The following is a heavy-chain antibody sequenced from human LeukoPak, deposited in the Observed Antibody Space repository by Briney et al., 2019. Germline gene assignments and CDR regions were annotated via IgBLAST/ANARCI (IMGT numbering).Heavy chain of an antibody. CDR3: ARGRGAYTLYGDYEGVPGY. Sequence: GGSLRLSCAASGFTFSSYAMYWVRRAPGKGLEWVAVISYDGSNKYYADFVKGRFTISRDNSKNPLYLQMNSLKAEDTAVYYCARGRGAYTLYGDYEGVPGYWGQGTLVTVSS. D-gene: IGHD4-17*01. CDR1: GFTFSSYA. CDR2: ISYDGSNK. J-gene: IGHJ4*02. V-gene: IGHV3-30-3*01.